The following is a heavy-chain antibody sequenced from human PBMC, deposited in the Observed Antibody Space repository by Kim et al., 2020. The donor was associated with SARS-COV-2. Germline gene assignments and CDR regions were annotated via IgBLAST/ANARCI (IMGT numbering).Heavy chain of an antibody. CDR1: GGSIISGGYY. CDR2: IYYSGST. CDR3: AGYYSIHAFDI. Sequence: SETLSLTCTVSGGSIISGGYYWSWIRQHPGKGLEWIGYIYYSGSTYYNPSLKSRVTISVDTSKNQFSLKLSSVTAADTAVYYCAGYYSIHAFDIWGQGTMVTVSS. D-gene: IGHD3-3*01. J-gene: IGHJ3*02. V-gene: IGHV4-31*03.